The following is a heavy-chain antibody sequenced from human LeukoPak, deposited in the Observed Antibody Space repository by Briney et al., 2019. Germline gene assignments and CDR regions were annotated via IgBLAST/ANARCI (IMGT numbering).Heavy chain of an antibody. CDR1: GGSISSSSYY. CDR2: IYYSGST. V-gene: IGHV4-39*07. D-gene: IGHD3-10*01. J-gene: IGHJ4*02. CDR3: ARDGSVPGEFSG. Sequence: SETLSLTCTVSGGSISSSSYYWGWIRQPPGKGLEWIGSIYYSGSTYYNPSLKSRVTISVDTSKNQFSLKLSSVTAADTAVYYCARDGSVPGEFSGWGQGTLVTVSS.